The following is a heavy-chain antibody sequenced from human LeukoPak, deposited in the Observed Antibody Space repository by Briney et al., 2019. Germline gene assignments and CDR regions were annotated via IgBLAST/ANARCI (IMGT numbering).Heavy chain of an antibody. CDR1: GYTFTSYG. D-gene: IGHD4-17*01. CDR3: ARSTVTTFGVDWFDP. J-gene: IGHJ5*02. Sequence: ASGKVSCKASGYTFTSYGISWVRQAPGQGLEWMGRISAYNGNTNYAHKFQGRVTMTTDTSTSTAYMELRSLRSDDTAVYYCARSTVTTFGVDWFDPWGQGTLVTVSS. V-gene: IGHV1-18*01. CDR2: ISAYNGNT.